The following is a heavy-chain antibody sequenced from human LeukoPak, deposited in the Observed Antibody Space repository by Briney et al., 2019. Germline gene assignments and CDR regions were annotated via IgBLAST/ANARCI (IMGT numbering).Heavy chain of an antibody. D-gene: IGHD6-13*01. CDR2: IYYSGST. CDR3: ARTAAGFLDY. Sequence: SETLSLTCTVSGGSISSYYWSWIRQPPGKGLEWIGYIYYSGSTYYNPSLKSRVTISVDTFKNQFSLKLRSVTAADTAVYYCARTAAGFLDYWGQGTLVTVSS. J-gene: IGHJ4*02. CDR1: GGSISSYY. V-gene: IGHV4-59*01.